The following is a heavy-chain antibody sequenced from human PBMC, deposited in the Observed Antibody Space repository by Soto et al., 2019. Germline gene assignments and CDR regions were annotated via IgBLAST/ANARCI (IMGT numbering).Heavy chain of an antibody. V-gene: IGHV3-53*01. J-gene: IGHJ6*02. Sequence: GGSLRLSCAASGFTVSSNYMSWVRQAPGKGLEWVSVIYSGGSTYYADSVKGRFTISRDNSKNTLYLQMNSLRAEDTAVYYCARDSWFGELRYYYGMDVWGQGTTVTVPS. D-gene: IGHD3-10*01. CDR2: IYSGGST. CDR1: GFTVSSNY. CDR3: ARDSWFGELRYYYGMDV.